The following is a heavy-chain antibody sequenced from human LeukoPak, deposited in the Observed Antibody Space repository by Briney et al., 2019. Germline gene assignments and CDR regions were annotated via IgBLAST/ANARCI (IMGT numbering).Heavy chain of an antibody. Sequence: GGSLRLSCAASGFTFSSYSMNWVRQAPGKGLEWVSSISSSSSYIYYADSVKGRFTISRDNAKNSLYLQMNSLRAEDTAVYYCARRDYGSGSYPYWGQGTLVTVSS. CDR2: ISSSSSYI. D-gene: IGHD3-10*01. V-gene: IGHV3-21*01. J-gene: IGHJ4*02. CDR1: GFTFSSYS. CDR3: ARRDYGSGSYPY.